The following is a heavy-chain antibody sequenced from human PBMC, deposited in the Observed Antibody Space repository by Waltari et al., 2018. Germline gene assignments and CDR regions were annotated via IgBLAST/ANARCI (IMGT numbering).Heavy chain of an antibody. CDR3: ATGPAAWWAFDV. CDR2: MNPNNGDT. CDR1: GHTFTSCD. V-gene: IGHV1-8*01. Sequence: QVQLVQSGPEVREPRASVTASCKASGHTFTSCDINWVRQAPGEGLELIGWMNPNNGDTAFAQKFQGRVTLARNTSISTAYMELSSLTSDDTAMYYCATGPAAWWAFDVWGQGTMVAVSS. D-gene: IGHD2-8*02. J-gene: IGHJ3*01.